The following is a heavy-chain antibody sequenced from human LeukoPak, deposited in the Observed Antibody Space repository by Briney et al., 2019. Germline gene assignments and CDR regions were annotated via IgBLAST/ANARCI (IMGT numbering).Heavy chain of an antibody. CDR3: AWKDTTMVYFDY. CDR1: GFTFSDYA. Sequence: GGSLRLSCVVSGFTFSDYAMSWVRQAPGKGLEWVSGISGSDGSTYYADSVKGRFTISRDNSENTLYLEMDSLRAEDTAIYYCAWKDTTMVYFDYWGQGTLVTVSS. J-gene: IGHJ4*02. V-gene: IGHV3-23*01. D-gene: IGHD5-18*01. CDR2: ISGSDGST.